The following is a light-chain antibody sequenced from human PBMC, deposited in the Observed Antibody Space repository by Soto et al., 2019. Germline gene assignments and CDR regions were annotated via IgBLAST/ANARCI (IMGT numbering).Light chain of an antibody. CDR1: LSITSNF. Sequence: EIVLTQSPGTLSLSPGERATLSCRASLSITSNFLAWYQQKPGQAPRLLLYDASKRATGIPDRFSGSGSGTDFSLTISRLEPEDSGVYYCQQYGSSVWTFGQGTRVAIK. CDR3: QQYGSSVWT. CDR2: DAS. J-gene: IGKJ1*01. V-gene: IGKV3-20*01.